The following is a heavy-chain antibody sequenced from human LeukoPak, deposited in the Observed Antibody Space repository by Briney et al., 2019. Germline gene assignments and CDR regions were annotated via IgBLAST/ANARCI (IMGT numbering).Heavy chain of an antibody. V-gene: IGHV1-2*02. CDR3: AREGGVDTAMID. CDR2: INPNSGGT. CDR1: GYTFTGYY. J-gene: IGHJ4*02. Sequence: ASVRVSCKASGYTFTGYYMHWVRQAPGQGLEWMGWINPNSGGTNYAQKFQGRVTMTRDTSISTAYMELSRLRSDDTAVYYCAREGGVDTAMIDWGQGTLVTVSS. D-gene: IGHD5-18*01.